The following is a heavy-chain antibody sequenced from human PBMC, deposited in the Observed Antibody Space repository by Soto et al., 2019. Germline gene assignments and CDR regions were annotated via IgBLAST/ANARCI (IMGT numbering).Heavy chain of an antibody. CDR2: T. Sequence: TNYAQKLQGRVTMTTDTSTSTAYMELRSLRSDDTAVYYCARHTGTTGWFDPWGQGTLVTVSS. CDR3: ARHTGTTGWFDP. V-gene: IGHV1-18*01. J-gene: IGHJ5*02. D-gene: IGHD1-1*01.